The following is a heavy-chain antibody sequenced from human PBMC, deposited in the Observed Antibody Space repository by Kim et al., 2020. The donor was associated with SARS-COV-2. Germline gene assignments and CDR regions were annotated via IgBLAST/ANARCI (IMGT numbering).Heavy chain of an antibody. CDR2: ISGSGGST. D-gene: IGHD3-3*01. V-gene: IGHV3-23*01. Sequence: GGSLRLSCAASGFTFSSYAMSWVRQAPGKGLEWVSAISGSGGSTYYADSVKGRFTISRDNSKNTLYRQMNSLRAEDTAVYYCAKEGGVPTYYDFWSGYYPDYWGQGTLVTVSS. CDR1: GFTFSSYA. CDR3: AKEGGVPTYYDFWSGYYPDY. J-gene: IGHJ4*02.